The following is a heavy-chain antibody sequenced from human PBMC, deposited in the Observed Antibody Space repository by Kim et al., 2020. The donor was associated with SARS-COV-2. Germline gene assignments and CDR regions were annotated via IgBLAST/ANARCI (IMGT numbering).Heavy chain of an antibody. Sequence: SETLSLTCTVSGGSISSSSYYWGWIRQPPGKGLEWIGSIYYSGSTYYNPSLKSRVTISVDTSKNQFSLKLSSVTAADTAVYYCARHSNQLLSYPIETSWAPRLPLSDYYYYYGMDVWGQGTTVTVSS. D-gene: IGHD2-2*01. J-gene: IGHJ6*02. CDR3: ARHSNQLLSYPIETSWAPRLPLSDYYYYYGMDV. V-gene: IGHV4-39*01. CDR2: IYYSGST. CDR1: GGSISSSSYY.